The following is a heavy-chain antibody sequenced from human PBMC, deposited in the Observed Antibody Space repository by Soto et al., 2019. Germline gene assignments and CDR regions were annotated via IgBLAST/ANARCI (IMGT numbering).Heavy chain of an antibody. D-gene: IGHD3-22*01. J-gene: IGHJ4*01. CDR1: GDTFSSHA. V-gene: IGHV1-69*06. Sequence: SGRVCCNASGDTFSSHALSWVRQAPGQGLEWMGGIIPIFDARTYAQKFQGRVTISADKSTKTGYMELSSLTSGDTAVYYCARSSTTYYYQSSPYLPDKAHDIWGHGTLRTFSS. CDR2: IIPIFDAR. CDR3: ARSSTTYYYQSSPYLPDKAHDI.